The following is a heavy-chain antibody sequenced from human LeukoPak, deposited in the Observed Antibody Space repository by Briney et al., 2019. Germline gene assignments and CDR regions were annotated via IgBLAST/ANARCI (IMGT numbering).Heavy chain of an antibody. CDR1: GGTFSSYA. V-gene: IGHV1-69*13. J-gene: IGHJ4*02. D-gene: IGHD3-22*01. CDR2: IIPIFGTA. Sequence: SVKVSCKASGGTFSSYAISWVRQAPGQGLEWMGGIIPIFGTANYAQKFQGRVTITADGSTSTAYMELSSLRSEDTAVYYCAREVPRGDYYDSSGYYHYFDYWGQGTLVTVSS. CDR3: AREVPRGDYYDSSGYYHYFDY.